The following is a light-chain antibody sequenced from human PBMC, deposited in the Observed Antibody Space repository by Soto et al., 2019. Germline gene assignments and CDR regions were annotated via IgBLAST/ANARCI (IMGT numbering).Light chain of an antibody. CDR1: QGIGDT. Sequence: EVVVRHSPATLSVSPGEVATLSCRASQGIGDTLAWYQHKPGQTPRLLIYDTSTRATGVPARFSGSRSGTEFTLTINSLQSEDFAVYSCQRYNNWPLTFGGGTKVDIK. CDR2: DTS. J-gene: IGKJ4*01. CDR3: QRYNNWPLT. V-gene: IGKV3-15*01.